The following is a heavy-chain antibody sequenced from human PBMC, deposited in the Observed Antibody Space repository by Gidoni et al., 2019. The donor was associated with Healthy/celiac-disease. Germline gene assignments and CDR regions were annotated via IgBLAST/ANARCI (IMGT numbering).Heavy chain of an antibody. CDR2: IGTAGDT. V-gene: IGHV3-13*04. CDR3: ARARKSDCGGDCYSIGAFDI. Sequence: EVQLVESGGGLVQPGGSLRLSCAASGFTFSSYDMHWVRQATGKGLEWVSAIGTAGDTYYPGSVKGRFTISRENAKNSLYLQMNSLRAGDTAVYYCARARKSDCGGDCYSIGAFDIWGQGTMVTVSS. D-gene: IGHD2-21*02. CDR1: GFTFSSYD. J-gene: IGHJ3*02.